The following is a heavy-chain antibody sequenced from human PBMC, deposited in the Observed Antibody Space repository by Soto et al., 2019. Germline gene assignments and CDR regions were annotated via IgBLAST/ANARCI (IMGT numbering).Heavy chain of an antibody. Sequence: EVQLLESGGGLLQSGGSLRLSCAASGFTFSSYAMTWVRQAPGKGLEWVSVISGSGGSTYYADSVKGRFTISRDNSKYTLYLQMHSLRADDTAVYYCTKGFWAVAGSRYFDYWGQGTLVTVSS. J-gene: IGHJ4*02. V-gene: IGHV3-23*01. CDR3: TKGFWAVAGSRYFDY. D-gene: IGHD6-19*01. CDR2: ISGSGGST. CDR1: GFTFSSYA.